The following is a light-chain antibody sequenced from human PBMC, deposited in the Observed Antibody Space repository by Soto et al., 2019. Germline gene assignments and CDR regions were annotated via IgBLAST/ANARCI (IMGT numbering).Light chain of an antibody. J-gene: IGKJ4*01. CDR3: QQYNSYALT. CDR2: KAS. Sequence: DIQMTQSPSTLSASVGDRVTITCRASQSISSWLAWYQQKPGKAPKLLIYKASSLESGGPSRVSGSGSGTGFTLSLSSLQPDDFATSKYQQYNSYALTVGGGTKVEIK. CDR1: QSISSW. V-gene: IGKV1-5*03.